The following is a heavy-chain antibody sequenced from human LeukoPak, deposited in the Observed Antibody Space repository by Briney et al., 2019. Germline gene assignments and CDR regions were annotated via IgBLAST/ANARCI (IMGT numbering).Heavy chain of an antibody. CDR2: IFYSGAT. CDR3: VRHRQWLLFPDY. CDR1: GDSISINYN. J-gene: IGHJ4*02. D-gene: IGHD6-19*01. Sequence: SETLSLTCTVSGDSISINYNWGWIRQPPGKGLEWIGSIFYSGATYYSPSLKSRVTISVDTSKNQFSLKLSSMTAADTAVYYCVRHRQWLLFPDYWGQETLVTVSS. V-gene: IGHV4-39*01.